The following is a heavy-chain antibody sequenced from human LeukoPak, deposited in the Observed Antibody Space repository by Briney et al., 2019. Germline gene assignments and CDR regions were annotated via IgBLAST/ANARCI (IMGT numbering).Heavy chain of an antibody. D-gene: IGHD1-26*01. CDR1: GYTFTSYG. J-gene: IGHJ5*02. V-gene: IGHV1-18*01. CDR3: ARDGGEVGASTWFDP. CDR2: ISAYNGNT. Sequence: ASVKVSCKASGYTFTSYGISWVRQAPGQGLEWMGWISAYNGNTNYAQKLQGRVIMTTDTSTSTAYMELRSLRSDDTAVYYCARDGGEVGASTWFDPWGQGTLVTVSS.